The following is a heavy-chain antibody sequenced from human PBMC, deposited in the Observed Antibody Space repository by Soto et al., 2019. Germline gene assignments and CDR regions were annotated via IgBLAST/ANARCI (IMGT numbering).Heavy chain of an antibody. CDR1: GFTFSSYG. D-gene: IGHD6-19*01. CDR2: ISYDGSNK. CDR3: AKGFRVAGTRNIDY. Sequence: QVQLVESGGGVVQPGRSLRLSCAASGFTFSSYGMHWVRQAPGKGLEWVAVISYDGSNKYYADSVKGRFTISRDNSKNTLYLQMNSLRAEDTAVYYCAKGFRVAGTRNIDYWGQGTLVTVSS. V-gene: IGHV3-30*18. J-gene: IGHJ4*02.